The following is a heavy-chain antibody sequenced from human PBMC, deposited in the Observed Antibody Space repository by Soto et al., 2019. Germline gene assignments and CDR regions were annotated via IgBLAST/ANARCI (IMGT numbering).Heavy chain of an antibody. D-gene: IGHD3-3*01. CDR3: ARVGYDFWTGGDYYYYGMDV. CDR2: LYYTGVT. J-gene: IGHJ6*02. CDR1: GGSVNTGSYY. V-gene: IGHV4-61*01. Sequence: PETLSLTCTVSGGSVNTGSYYWSWVRQPPGKGLQWIGYLYYTGVTSYNPSLKSRVTISLDTSKNQFSLTLSSVTAADTAIYYCARVGYDFWTGGDYYYYGMDVWGQGTTVTVSS.